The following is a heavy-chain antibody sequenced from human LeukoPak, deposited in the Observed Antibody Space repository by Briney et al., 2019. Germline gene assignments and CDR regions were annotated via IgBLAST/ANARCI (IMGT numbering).Heavy chain of an antibody. CDR2: ISWNSGSI. J-gene: IGHJ4*02. Sequence: GGSLRLSCAASGFTFDDYAMHWVRQAPGKGLEWVSGISWNSGSIGYADSVKGRFTISRDNAKNSLYLQMNSLRAEDMALYYCAKDFSWSGTGVGFDYWGQGTLVTVSS. V-gene: IGHV3-9*03. CDR3: AKDFSWSGTGVGFDY. CDR1: GFTFDDYA. D-gene: IGHD3-3*01.